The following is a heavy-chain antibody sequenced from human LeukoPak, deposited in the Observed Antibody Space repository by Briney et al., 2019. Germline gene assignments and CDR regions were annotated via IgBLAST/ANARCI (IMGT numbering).Heavy chain of an antibody. CDR1: GITLSNYG. J-gene: IGHJ4*02. CDR3: AKRGVVIRVILVGFHKEAYYFDS. V-gene: IGHV3-23*01. CDR2: LSASGGRT. Sequence: GGSLRLSCAVSGITLSNYGMAWVRQAPGKGLEWVANLSASGGRTNYADSVKGRFTISRDNPKNTLYLQMNSLRAEDTAVYFCAKRGVVIRVILVGFHKEAYYFDSWGQGALVTVSS. D-gene: IGHD3-22*01.